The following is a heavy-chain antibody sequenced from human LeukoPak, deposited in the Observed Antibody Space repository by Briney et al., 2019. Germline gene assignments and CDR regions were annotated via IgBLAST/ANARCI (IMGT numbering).Heavy chain of an antibody. J-gene: IGHJ4*02. CDR3: ARELGIVVVPAALPPDY. D-gene: IGHD2-2*03. CDR1: GFTFSSYS. Sequence: PGGALRLSCAASGFTFSSYSMNWVRQAPGKGLEWVSSISSSSCYIYYADSVKGRCTISRDNAKNSLYLQMNSLSAEDTAVYYCARELGIVVVPAALPPDYWGQGTLVTVSS. V-gene: IGHV3-21*01. CDR2: ISSSSCYI.